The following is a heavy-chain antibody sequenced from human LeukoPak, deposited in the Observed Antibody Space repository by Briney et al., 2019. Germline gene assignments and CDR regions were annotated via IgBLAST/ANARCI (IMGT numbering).Heavy chain of an antibody. D-gene: IGHD2-21*02. CDR2: ISYDGSNK. CDR3: ARGPPGAYCGGDCLHCFDY. J-gene: IGHJ4*02. Sequence: PGRSLRLSCAASGFTFSSYAMHWVRQAPGKGLEWVAVISYDGSNKYYADSVKGRFTISRDNSKNKLYLQMNSLRAEDTAVYYCARGPPGAYCGGDCLHCFDYWGQGTLVTVSS. CDR1: GFTFSSYA. V-gene: IGHV3-30-3*01.